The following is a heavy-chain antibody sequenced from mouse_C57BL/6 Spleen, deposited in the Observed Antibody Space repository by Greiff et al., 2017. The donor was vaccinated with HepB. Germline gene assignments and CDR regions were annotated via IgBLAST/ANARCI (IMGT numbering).Heavy chain of an antibody. D-gene: IGHD2-4*01. V-gene: IGHV2-2*01. CDR1: GFSLTSYG. Sequence: QVQLQQSGPGLVQPSQSLSITCTVSGFSLTSYGVHWVRQSPGKGLEWLGVIWSGGSTDYNAAFISRLSISKDNSKSQVFFKMNSLQADDTAIYYCARNIYDYDAGYYAMDYWGQGTSVTVSS. J-gene: IGHJ4*01. CDR3: ARNIYDYDAGYYAMDY. CDR2: IWSGGST.